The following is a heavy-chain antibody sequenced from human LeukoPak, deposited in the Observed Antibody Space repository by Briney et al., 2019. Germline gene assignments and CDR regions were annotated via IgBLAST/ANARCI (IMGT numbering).Heavy chain of an antibody. J-gene: IGHJ4*02. Sequence: GRSLRLSCAASGFTFSSYGMHWVRQAPGKGLEWVAVISYDGNNKYYADSVKGRFTISRDNSKNTLYLQMNSLRAEDTAEYYCAKVPDGDYGVDYWGQGTLVTVSS. D-gene: IGHD4-17*01. CDR1: GFTFSSYG. CDR2: ISYDGNNK. CDR3: AKVPDGDYGVDY. V-gene: IGHV3-30*18.